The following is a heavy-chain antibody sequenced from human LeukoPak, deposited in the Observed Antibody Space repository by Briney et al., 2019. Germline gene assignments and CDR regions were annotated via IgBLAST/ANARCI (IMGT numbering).Heavy chain of an antibody. CDR1: GGSFSGYY. D-gene: IGHD3-10*01. Sequence: PSETLSLTCAVYGGSFSGYYWSWIRQPPGKGLEWIGEINHSGSTNYNPSLKSRVTISVDTSKNQFSLKLSSVTAADTAVYYCASPPGSGSYRDWGQGTLVTVSS. CDR3: ASPPGSGSYRD. V-gene: IGHV4-34*01. CDR2: INHSGST. J-gene: IGHJ4*02.